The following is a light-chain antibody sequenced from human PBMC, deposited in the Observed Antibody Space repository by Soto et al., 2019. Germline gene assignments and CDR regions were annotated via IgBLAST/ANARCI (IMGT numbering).Light chain of an antibody. CDR2: DVS. J-gene: IGLJ2*01. Sequence: QSVLTQPRSVSGSPGQSVTISCTGTSSDVGGYNYVSWYQQHPGKAPKLMIYDVSKRPSGVPDRFSGSKSGNTASLTISGLQAEDDAEYYCCSYAGSYTHVVFGGGTKLTVL. CDR3: CSYAGSYTHVV. CDR1: SSDVGGYNY. V-gene: IGLV2-11*01.